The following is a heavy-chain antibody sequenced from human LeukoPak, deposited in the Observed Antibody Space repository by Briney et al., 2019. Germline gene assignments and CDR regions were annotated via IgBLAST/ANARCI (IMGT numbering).Heavy chain of an antibody. Sequence: GASVKVSCKASGYTFTGYYMHWVRQAPGQGLEWMGWINPNSGGTNYAQKFQGRVIMTRDTSISTAYMELSRLRSDDTAVYYCARSGDYYDSSDYYYFDYWGQGTLVTVSS. CDR2: INPNSGGT. CDR1: GYTFTGYY. D-gene: IGHD3-22*01. J-gene: IGHJ4*02. V-gene: IGHV1-2*02. CDR3: ARSGDYYDSSDYYYFDY.